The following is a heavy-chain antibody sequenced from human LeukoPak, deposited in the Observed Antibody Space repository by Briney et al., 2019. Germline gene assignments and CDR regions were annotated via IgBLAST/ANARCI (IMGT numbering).Heavy chain of an antibody. CDR3: ARLGYSSGWYNGY. D-gene: IGHD6-19*01. CDR2: INHSGST. CDR1: GGSISSYY. J-gene: IGHJ4*02. Sequence: PSETLSLTCTVSGGSISSYYWSWIRQPPGKGLEWIGEINHSGSTNYNPSLKSRVTISVDTSKNQFSLKLSSVTAADTAVYYCARLGYSSGWYNGYWGQGTLVTVSS. V-gene: IGHV4-34*01.